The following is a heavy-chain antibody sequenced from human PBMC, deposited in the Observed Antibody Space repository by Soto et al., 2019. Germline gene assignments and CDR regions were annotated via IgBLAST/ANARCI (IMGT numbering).Heavy chain of an antibody. D-gene: IGHD2-2*01. J-gene: IGHJ4*02. CDR2: INHSGST. CDR3: ARPLSYCSSTSCPLFLY. Sequence: PSETLSLTCAVYGGSFSGYYWSWIRQPPGKGLEWIGEINHSGSTNYNPSLKSRVTISVDTSKNQFSLKLSSVTAADTAVYYCARPLSYCSSTSCPLFLYWGQGTLVTVSS. CDR1: GGSFSGYY. V-gene: IGHV4-34*01.